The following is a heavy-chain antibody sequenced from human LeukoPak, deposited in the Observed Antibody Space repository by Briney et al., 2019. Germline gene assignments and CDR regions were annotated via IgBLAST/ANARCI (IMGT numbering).Heavy chain of an antibody. V-gene: IGHV3-30*02. J-gene: IGHJ4*02. CDR3: AKDESWFGDTYYFDY. CDR1: GFTVSSNY. D-gene: IGHD3-10*01. CDR2: IRYAGSNK. Sequence: TGGSLRLSCAASGFTVSSNYMSWVRQAPGKGLEWVAFIRYAGSNKYYADSVKGRFTISRDNSKNTLYLQMNSLRAEDTAVYYCAKDESWFGDTYYFDYWGQGTLVTVSS.